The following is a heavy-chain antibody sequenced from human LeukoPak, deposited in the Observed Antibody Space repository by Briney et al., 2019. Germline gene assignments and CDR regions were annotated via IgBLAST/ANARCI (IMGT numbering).Heavy chain of an antibody. CDR1: GFTFSSYA. D-gene: IGHD5-18*01. J-gene: IGHJ4*02. Sequence: GGSLRLSCAASGFTFSSYAMHWVRQAPGKGLEWVAVISYDGSNKYYADSVKGRFTISRDNSKNTLYLQMNSLRAEDTAVYYCARDVRGYSYGSGGYFDYWGQGTLVTVSS. CDR3: ARDVRGYSYGSGGYFDY. V-gene: IGHV3-30-3*01. CDR2: ISYDGSNK.